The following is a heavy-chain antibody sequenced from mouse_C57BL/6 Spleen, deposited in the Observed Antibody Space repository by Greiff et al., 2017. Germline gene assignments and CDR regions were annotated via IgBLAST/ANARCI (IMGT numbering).Heavy chain of an antibody. V-gene: IGHV2-6-1*01. CDR3: ARHAAQASYYAMDY. CDR1: GFSLTSYG. CDR2: IWSDGST. D-gene: IGHD3-2*02. J-gene: IGHJ4*01. Sequence: QVQLKESGPGLVAPSQSLSITCTVSGFSLTSYGVHWVRQPPGKGLEWLVVIWSDGSTTYNSALKSRLSISKDNSKSQVFLKMNSLQTDDTAMYYCARHAAQASYYAMDYWGQGTSVTVSS.